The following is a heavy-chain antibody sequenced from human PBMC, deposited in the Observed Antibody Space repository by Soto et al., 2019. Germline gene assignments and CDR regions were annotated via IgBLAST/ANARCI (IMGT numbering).Heavy chain of an antibody. V-gene: IGHV1-18*01. CDR1: GYSFTRYG. J-gene: IGHJ6*02. CDR3: AMVDVYVTPNLHDV. D-gene: IGHD3-16*01. Sequence: GASVKVSCKASGYSFTRYGIGWARQAPGQGLEWMGWINAYNGNTNYAQNLQGRLTLTTDTSTTTAYMELRSLRSNDTAIYYCAMVDVYVTPNLHDVWSQGTSVTVSS. CDR2: INAYNGNT.